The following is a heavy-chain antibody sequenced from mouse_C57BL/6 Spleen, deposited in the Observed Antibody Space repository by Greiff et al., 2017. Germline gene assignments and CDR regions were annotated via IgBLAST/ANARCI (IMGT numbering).Heavy chain of an antibody. J-gene: IGHJ2*01. CDR3: TRIGLRRGY. CDR2: IDPETGGT. V-gene: IGHV1-15*01. Sequence: VQLQQSGAELVRPGASVTLSCKASGYTFTDYEMHWVKQTPVHGLEWIGAIDPETGGTAYNQKFKGKAILTADKSSSTAYMELRSLTSEDSAVYYCTRIGLRRGYWGQGTTLTVSS. D-gene: IGHD2-4*01. CDR1: GYTFTDYE.